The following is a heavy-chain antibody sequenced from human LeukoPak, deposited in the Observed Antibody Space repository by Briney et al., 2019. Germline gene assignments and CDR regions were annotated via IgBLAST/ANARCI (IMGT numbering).Heavy chain of an antibody. CDR2: ISSSSSYI. Sequence: GGSLRLSCAASGFTFNNYAMNWVRQAPGKGLEWVSSISSSSSYINYADSEKGRFTISRDNAKNSLYLQMNSLRAEDTAVYYCARAPYGSGTYWYFDLWGRGTLVTVSS. J-gene: IGHJ2*01. D-gene: IGHD3-10*01. CDR1: GFTFNNYA. V-gene: IGHV3-21*01. CDR3: ARAPYGSGTYWYFDL.